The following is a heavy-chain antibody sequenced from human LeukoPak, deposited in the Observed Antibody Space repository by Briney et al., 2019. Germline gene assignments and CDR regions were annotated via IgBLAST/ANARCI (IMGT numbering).Heavy chain of an antibody. D-gene: IGHD2-15*01. J-gene: IGHJ4*02. CDR1: GYTFTGYY. CDR2: INPNSGGT. V-gene: IGHV1-2*02. CDR3: ARGRCSGGSCPDY. Sequence: ASVKVSCEASGYTFTGYYMHWVRQAPGQGLEWMGWINPNSGGTNYAQKFQGRVTMTRDTSISTAYMELSRLRSDDTAVYYCARGRCSGGSCPDYWGQGTLVTVSS.